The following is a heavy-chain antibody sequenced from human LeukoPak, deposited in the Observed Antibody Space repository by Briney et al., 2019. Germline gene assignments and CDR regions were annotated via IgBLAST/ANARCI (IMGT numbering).Heavy chain of an antibody. D-gene: IGHD6-13*01. CDR3: ASDFTIAAAGLGWFDP. CDR2: INPNSGGT. Sequence: ASVKVSCKASGYTFSGYYMHWVRQAPGQGLEWMGWINPNSGGTNYAQKFQGRVTMTTDTSISTAYMELSRLRSDDTAVYYCASDFTIAAAGLGWFDPWGQGTLVTVSS. J-gene: IGHJ5*02. CDR1: GYTFSGYY. V-gene: IGHV1-2*02.